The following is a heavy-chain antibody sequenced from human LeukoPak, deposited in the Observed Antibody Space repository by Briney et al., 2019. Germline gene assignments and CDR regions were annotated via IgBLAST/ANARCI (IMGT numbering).Heavy chain of an antibody. CDR1: GFTFSSSS. CDR3: ARDGDYDFWSGYSRWFDP. J-gene: IGHJ5*02. D-gene: IGHD3-3*01. Sequence: GGSLRLSCAASGFTFSSSSMNWVRQAPGKGLEWVSYISSSSSTIYYADSVKGRFTISRDNAKNSLYLQMNSLRAEDTAVYYCARDGDYDFWSGYSRWFDPWGQGTLVTVSS. CDR2: ISSSSSTI. V-gene: IGHV3-48*01.